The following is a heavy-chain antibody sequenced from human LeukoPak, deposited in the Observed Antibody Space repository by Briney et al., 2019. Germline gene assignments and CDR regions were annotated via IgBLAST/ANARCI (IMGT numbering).Heavy chain of an antibody. CDR3: ARAGSIAVAGKGTGDY. CDR2: INPNNGGT. CDR1: GYTFTGYY. Sequence: ASVKVSCKASGYTFTGYYMHWVRQAPGQGLEWMGWINPNNGGTSYAQKFQGRVTMTRDTSTSTVYMELSSLRSEDTAVYYCARAGSIAVAGKGTGDYWGQGTLVTVSS. V-gene: IGHV1-2*02. J-gene: IGHJ4*02. D-gene: IGHD6-19*01.